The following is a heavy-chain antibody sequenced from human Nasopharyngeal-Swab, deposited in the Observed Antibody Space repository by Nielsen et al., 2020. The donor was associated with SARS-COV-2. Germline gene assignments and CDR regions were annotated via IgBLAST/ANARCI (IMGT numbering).Heavy chain of an antibody. CDR2: IDPRDSYT. V-gene: IGHV5-10-1*01. CDR1: GYSFTSYW. Sequence: GESLKISCKGSGYSFTSYWISWGRQVPGKGLEWMGRIDPRDSYTNYSPSFQGHVTISADKCISTAYLQWSSLKASDTAMYYCAIQAYDFWSGYYTGPYYYYMDVWGKGTTVTVSS. CDR3: AIQAYDFWSGYYTGPYYYYMDV. J-gene: IGHJ6*03. D-gene: IGHD3-3*01.